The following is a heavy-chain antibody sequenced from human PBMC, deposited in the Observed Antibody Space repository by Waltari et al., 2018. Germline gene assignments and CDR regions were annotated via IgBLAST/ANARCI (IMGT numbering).Heavy chain of an antibody. CDR2: IYYRGSP. J-gene: IGHJ3*02. CDR3: ARLLITFGGVIVALEAFDI. CDR1: GGSISSSSYY. Sequence: QLQLQESGPGLVKPSETLSLTCTVSGGSISSSSYYWGWIRQPPGKGLEWIGSIYYRGSPDYNPSLKSRVTISVDTSKNQFSLKLSSVTAADTAVYYCARLLITFGGVIVALEAFDIWGQGTMVTVSS. V-gene: IGHV4-39*01. D-gene: IGHD3-16*02.